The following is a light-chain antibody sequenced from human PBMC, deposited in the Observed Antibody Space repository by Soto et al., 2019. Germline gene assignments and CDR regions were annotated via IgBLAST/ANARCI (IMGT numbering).Light chain of an antibody. Sequence: QSVLTQPASVSGSPGQSITISCTGTSSDVGGYNYVSWYQQDPGKAPKLMIYDVNNRPSGVSNRFSGSKSGNTASLTISGLQAEDEAYYYCSSYTSSSTRVFGGGTKVTVL. CDR1: SSDVGGYNY. CDR3: SSYTSSSTRV. CDR2: DVN. J-gene: IGLJ2*01. V-gene: IGLV2-14*01.